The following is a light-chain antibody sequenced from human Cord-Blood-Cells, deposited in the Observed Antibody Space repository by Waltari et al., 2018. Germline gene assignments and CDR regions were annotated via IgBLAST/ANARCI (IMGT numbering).Light chain of an antibody. V-gene: IGLV2-23*01. CDR3: CSYAGSSRV. CDR1: SSDVGSYNL. CDR2: EGS. Sequence: QSALTQPASVSGSPGQSITISCTGTSSDVGSYNLVSWYQQHPGKAPKLMIYEGSTRPSGVSNRFSCSKSGNTASLTISGLPAEDEADYYCCSYAGSSRVFGGGTKLTVL. J-gene: IGLJ3*02.